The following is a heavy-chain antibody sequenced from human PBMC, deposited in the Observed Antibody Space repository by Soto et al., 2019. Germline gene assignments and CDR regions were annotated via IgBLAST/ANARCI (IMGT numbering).Heavy chain of an antibody. D-gene: IGHD6-13*01. CDR2: TYYRSKWYN. V-gene: IGHV6-1*01. J-gene: IGHJ5*02. CDR1: GDSVSSNSAA. CDR3: ARSKTGYSSSWYGDHNWFDP. Sequence: PSETLSLTCAISGDSVSSNSAAWNWVRQSPSRGLEWLGRTYYRSKWYNDYAVSVKSRITTNPDTSKNQFSLQLNSVTPEDTAVYYCARSKTGYSSSWYGDHNWFDPWGQGTLVTVSS.